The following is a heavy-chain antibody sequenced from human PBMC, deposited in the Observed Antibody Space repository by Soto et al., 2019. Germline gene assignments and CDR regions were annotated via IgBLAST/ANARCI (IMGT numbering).Heavy chain of an antibody. Sequence: SETLSLTCTVAEGSISSYYGSWIRQPPGKGLEWIGYIYYSGSTNYNPSLKSRVTISVDTSKNQFSLKLSSVTAADTAVYYCARGAPGSSMKSSGRYGAFDIWGQGTMVTVSS. V-gene: IGHV4-59*01. CDR1: EGSISSYY. CDR3: ARGAPGSSMKSSGRYGAFDI. CDR2: IYYSGST. J-gene: IGHJ3*02. D-gene: IGHD3-22*01.